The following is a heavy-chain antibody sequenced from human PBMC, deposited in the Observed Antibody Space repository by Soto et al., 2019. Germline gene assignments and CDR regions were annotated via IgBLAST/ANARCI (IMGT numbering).Heavy chain of an antibody. CDR3: AKENRYDGSGYYDY. D-gene: IGHD3-22*01. CDR1: GFTFDDYA. V-gene: IGHV3-9*01. CDR2: ISWNSGSI. Sequence: PGGSPTLSSAAYGFTFDDYAMHWVRQAPGKGLEWVSGISWNSGSIGYADSVKGRFTISRDNAKNSLYLQMNSLRAEDTALYYCAKENRYDGSGYYDYWGQGTLVTVSS. J-gene: IGHJ4*02.